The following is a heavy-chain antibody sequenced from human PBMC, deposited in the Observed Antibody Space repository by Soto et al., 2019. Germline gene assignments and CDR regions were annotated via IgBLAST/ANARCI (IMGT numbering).Heavy chain of an antibody. D-gene: IGHD2-21*01. CDR3: ARSLRLLVADYYYMDV. J-gene: IGHJ6*03. V-gene: IGHV1-46*03. CDR1: GYTFTSYY. CDR2: INPSGGST. Sequence: QVQLVQSGAEVKKPGASVKVSCKASGYTFTSYYMHWVRQAPGQGLEWMGIINPSGGSTSYAQKFQGRGTMTRDTSTSTVYMELSSLRSEDTAVYYCARSLRLLVADYYYMDVWGKGTTVTVSS.